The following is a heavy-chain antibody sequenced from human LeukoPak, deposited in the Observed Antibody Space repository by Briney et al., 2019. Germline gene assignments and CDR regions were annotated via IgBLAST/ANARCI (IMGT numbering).Heavy chain of an antibody. J-gene: IGHJ4*02. Sequence: ASVKVSCKASGYTFTSYAMNWVRQAPGQGLEWMGWINTNTGNPTYAQGFTGRFVFSLDTSVSTAYLQICSLKAEDTAVYYCASGGYSYDTALFDYWGQGTLVTVSS. CDR3: ASGGYSYDTALFDY. V-gene: IGHV7-4-1*01. CDR1: GYTFTSYA. CDR2: INTNTGNP. D-gene: IGHD5-18*01.